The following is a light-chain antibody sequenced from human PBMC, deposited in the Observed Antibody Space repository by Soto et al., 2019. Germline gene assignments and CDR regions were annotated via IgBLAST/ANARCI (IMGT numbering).Light chain of an antibody. CDR1: QSISNY. Sequence: DIQMTQSPSSLSASIGDRVTITCRAGQSISNYLNWYQQKPGKAPNLLIYAASRLESGVPSRFSGSGSGTDFTLTISSLQPEDFATYYCQESDAFPYTFGGGTNV. CDR2: AAS. V-gene: IGKV1-39*01. CDR3: QESDAFPYT. J-gene: IGKJ4*01.